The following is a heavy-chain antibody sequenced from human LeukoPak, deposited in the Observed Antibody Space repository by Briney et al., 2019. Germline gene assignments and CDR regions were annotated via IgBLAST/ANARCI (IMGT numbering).Heavy chain of an antibody. CDR1: GFTFSSYW. J-gene: IGHJ5*02. D-gene: IGHD2-15*01. CDR3: VRGGESTWS. V-gene: IGHV3-74*01. Sequence: GGSLRLSCAAPGFTFSSYWMHWVRQAPGKGPVWVSRINNDGSGTTYADSVKGRFTIFRDDAKNTLYLQMNSLRAEDTAVYYCVRGGESTWSWGQGTLVTVSS. CDR2: INNDGSGT.